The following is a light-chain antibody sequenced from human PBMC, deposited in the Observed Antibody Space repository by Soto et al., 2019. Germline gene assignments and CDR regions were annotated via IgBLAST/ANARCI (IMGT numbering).Light chain of an antibody. CDR1: SSNIGTNA. Sequence: SALTQPPSASGTPGQRVTISCSGGSSNIGTNAVNWYQQLPGTAPKLLIYNNNQRPSGVPDRFSGSKSGTSASLAISGLQSEDEADYYCAAWDDSLTGYVFGTGTKVTVL. J-gene: IGLJ1*01. CDR3: AAWDDSLTGYV. V-gene: IGLV1-44*01. CDR2: NNN.